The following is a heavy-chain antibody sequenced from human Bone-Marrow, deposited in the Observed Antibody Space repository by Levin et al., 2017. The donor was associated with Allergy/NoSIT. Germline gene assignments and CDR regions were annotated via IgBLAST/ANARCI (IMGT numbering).Heavy chain of an antibody. CDR2: IYYSGNT. D-gene: IGHD5-24*01. Sequence: SCSLSGGSISTGGFHWSWVRQRPGKGLEWIGYIYYSGNTYYNPSVQSRLSISIDTSKNHVSLKVTPVTAADTAVYYCAREDGYVFDYWGQGTLVTVSS. CDR1: GGSISTGGFH. CDR3: AREDGYVFDY. V-gene: IGHV4-31*03. J-gene: IGHJ4*02.